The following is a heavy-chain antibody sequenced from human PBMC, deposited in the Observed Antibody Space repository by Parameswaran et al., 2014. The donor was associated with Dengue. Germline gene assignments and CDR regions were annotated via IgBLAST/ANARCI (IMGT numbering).Heavy chain of an antibody. J-gene: IGHJ6*02. CDR3: AKDREWLGPEYYYDGMDV. V-gene: IGHV3-23*01. D-gene: IGHD6-19*01. Sequence: VRQAPGKGLEWVSGISSSGSNTYYTESVKGRFTISRDNSQNTLYLQMDSLRAEDTAVYFCAKDREWLGPEYYYDGMDVWGQGTAVTVSS. CDR2: ISSSGSNT.